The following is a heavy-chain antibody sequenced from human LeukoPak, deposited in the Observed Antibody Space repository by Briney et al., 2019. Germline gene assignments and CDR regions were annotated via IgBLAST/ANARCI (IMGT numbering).Heavy chain of an antibody. Sequence: GGSLRLSCAASGFTSGSYDMHWVRQATGKGLEWVSAIGTAVDTYYSGSVKGRFTISRENAKNSLYLQMNSLRAGDTAVYYCARAYYGGNSGFDYWGQGTLVTVSS. CDR3: ARAYYGGNSGFDY. V-gene: IGHV3-13*01. CDR2: IGTAVDT. CDR1: GFTSGSYD. J-gene: IGHJ4*02. D-gene: IGHD4-23*01.